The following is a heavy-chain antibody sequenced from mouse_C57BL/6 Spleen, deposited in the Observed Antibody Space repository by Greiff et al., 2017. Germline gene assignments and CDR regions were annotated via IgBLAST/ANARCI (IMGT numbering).Heavy chain of an antibody. CDR2: IDPSDSET. D-gene: IGHD2-4*01. Sequence: QVQLKQPGAELVRPGSSVKLSCKASGYTFTSYWMHWVKQRPIQGLEWIGNIDPSDSETHYNQKFKDKATLTVDKSSSTAYMQLSSLTSEDSAVYYCARKGDYDGYAMDYWGQGTSVTVSS. J-gene: IGHJ4*01. CDR1: GYTFTSYW. V-gene: IGHV1-52*01. CDR3: ARKGDYDGYAMDY.